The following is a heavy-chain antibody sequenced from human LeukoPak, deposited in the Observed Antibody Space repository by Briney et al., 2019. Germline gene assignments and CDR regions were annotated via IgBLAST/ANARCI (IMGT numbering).Heavy chain of an antibody. CDR3: ARLEWELLAYYYYMDV. V-gene: IGHV5-51*01. Sequence: PGESLKISCKGSGYSFTSYWIGWVRQMPGKGLEWMGIICPGDSDTRYSPSFQGQVTISADKSISTAYLQWSSLKASDTAMYYCARLEWELLAYYYYMDVWGKGTTVTVSS. CDR2: ICPGDSDT. CDR1: GYSFTSYW. D-gene: IGHD1-26*01. J-gene: IGHJ6*03.